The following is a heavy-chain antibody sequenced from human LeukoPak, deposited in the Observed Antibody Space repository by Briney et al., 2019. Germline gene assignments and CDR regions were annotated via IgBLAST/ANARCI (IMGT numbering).Heavy chain of an antibody. CDR3: ARDARHRYCSSTSCYRGWFDP. J-gene: IGHJ5*02. V-gene: IGHV1-69*13. Sequence: ASVKVSCKASGGTFSSYAISWVRQAPGQGLEWMGGIIPIFGTANYAQKFQGRVTITADESTSTAYMELSSLRSEDTAVYYCARDARHRYCSSTSCYRGWFDPWGQGTLVTVSS. CDR1: GGTFSSYA. CDR2: IIPIFGTA. D-gene: IGHD2-2*01.